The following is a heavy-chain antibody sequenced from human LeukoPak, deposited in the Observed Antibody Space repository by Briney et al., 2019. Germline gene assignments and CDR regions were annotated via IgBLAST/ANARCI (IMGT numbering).Heavy chain of an antibody. CDR3: ASDSSGYQRGYYYYGMDV. Sequence: SETLSLTCTVSGGSISSYYWSWIRQPPGKGLEWIGYIYYSGSTNYNPSLKSRVTISVDTSKNQFSLKLSSVTAADTAVYYCASDSSGYQRGYYYYGMDVWGQGTTVTVSS. CDR2: IYYSGST. D-gene: IGHD3-22*01. CDR1: GGSISSYY. V-gene: IGHV4-59*01. J-gene: IGHJ6*02.